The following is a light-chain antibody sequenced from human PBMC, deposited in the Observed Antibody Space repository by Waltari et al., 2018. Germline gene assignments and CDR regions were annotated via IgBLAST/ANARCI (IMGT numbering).Light chain of an antibody. J-gene: IGKJ1*01. Sequence: DIVLKQSPAHLSLSPRGKATHSCRASQSVSGYLAWYQQKPGQAPRLLIYDASNRATGIPARFSGSGSGTDFTLTISSLEPEDFAVYYCQQRSNWPRTFGQGTKVEIK. CDR3: QQRSNWPRT. V-gene: IGKV3-11*01. CDR1: QSVSGY. CDR2: DAS.